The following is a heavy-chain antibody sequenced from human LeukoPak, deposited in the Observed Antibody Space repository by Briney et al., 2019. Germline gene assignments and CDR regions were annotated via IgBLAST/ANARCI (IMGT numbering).Heavy chain of an antibody. CDR1: GGSISGYY. CDR3: AREGQWLSDWFDP. J-gene: IGHJ5*02. Sequence: SPSETLSLTCTVSGGSISGYYWSWIRQPPGQGLEWIGYIHYSGSTNYNPSLKGRVTISLDMSKNQFSLKLNSMTAADTAVYYCAREGQWLSDWFDPWGQGTLVSVSS. D-gene: IGHD6-19*01. CDR2: IHYSGST. V-gene: IGHV4-59*01.